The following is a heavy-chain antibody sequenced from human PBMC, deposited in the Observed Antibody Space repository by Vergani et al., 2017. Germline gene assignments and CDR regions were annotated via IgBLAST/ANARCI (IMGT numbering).Heavy chain of an antibody. CDR3: ARGRYDFWSGYPYDSNWFDP. CDR1: GGSISSGGYY. CDR2: IYYSGST. J-gene: IGHJ5*02. Sequence: QVQLQESGPGLVKPSQTLSLTCTVSGGSISSGGYYWSWIRQHPGKGLEWIGYIYYSGSTYYNPSLKSRVTISVDTSKNQFSLKLSSVTAADTAVYYCARGRYDFWSGYPYDSNWFDPWGQGTLVTVSS. V-gene: IGHV4-31*03. D-gene: IGHD3-3*01.